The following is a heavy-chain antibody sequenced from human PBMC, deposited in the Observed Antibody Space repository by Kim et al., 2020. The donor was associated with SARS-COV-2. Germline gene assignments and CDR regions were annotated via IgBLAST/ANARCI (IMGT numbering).Heavy chain of an antibody. J-gene: IGHJ4*02. CDR1: GYSFTSYW. CDR2: IYPGDSDT. CDR3: ARLDLPGSSWPYFDY. D-gene: IGHD6-13*01. V-gene: IGHV5-51*01. Sequence: GESLQISCKGSGYSFTSYWIGWVRQMPGKGLEWMGIIYPGDSDTRYSPSFQGQVTISADKSISTAYLQWSSLKASDTAMYYCARLDLPGSSWPYFDYWGQGTLVTVSS.